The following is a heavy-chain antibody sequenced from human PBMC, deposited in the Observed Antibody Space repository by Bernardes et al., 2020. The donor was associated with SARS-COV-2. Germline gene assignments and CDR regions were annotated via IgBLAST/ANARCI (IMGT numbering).Heavy chain of an antibody. J-gene: IGHJ4*02. Sequence: GGSLRLSCAASGFTFKAHTMHWVRQAPGKGLEWVALIWYDGSNKYYRDSVKGRFTISRDNSKNTLYLQMSSLRVEDTAVYYCARDGAAAGYFDYWGQGTLVTVSA. CDR3: ARDGAAAGYFDY. CDR1: GFTFKAHT. CDR2: IWYDGSNK. V-gene: IGHV3-33*01. D-gene: IGHD6-13*01.